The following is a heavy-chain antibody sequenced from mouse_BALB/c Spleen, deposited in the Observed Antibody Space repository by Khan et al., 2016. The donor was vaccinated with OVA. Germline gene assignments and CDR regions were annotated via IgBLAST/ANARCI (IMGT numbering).Heavy chain of an antibody. J-gene: IGHJ3*01. Sequence: QLKESGPGLVKPSQSLSLTCTVTGYSITSDYAWNWIRQFPGNKLEWMGYISYSGSTSYTPSLTSRISITRDTSKNQFFLQLNSVTTEDTATYYCARGRAYWGQGTLVTVSA. V-gene: IGHV3-2*02. CDR2: ISYSGST. D-gene: IGHD3-3*01. CDR3: ARGRAY. CDR1: GYSITSDYA.